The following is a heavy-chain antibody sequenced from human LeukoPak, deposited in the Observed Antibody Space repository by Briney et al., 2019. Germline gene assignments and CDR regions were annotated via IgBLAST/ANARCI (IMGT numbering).Heavy chain of an antibody. CDR2: ISYDGSNK. CDR1: GFTFSSYG. V-gene: IGHV3-30*18. Sequence: GGSLRLSCAASGFTFSSYGMHWVRQAPGKGLEWVAVISYDGSNKYYADSVKGRFTISRDNAKNSLYLQMNSLRAEDTALYYCAKDKGSTTIRYFDYWGQGTLVTVSS. CDR3: AKDKGSTTIRYFDY. D-gene: IGHD4-11*01. J-gene: IGHJ4*02.